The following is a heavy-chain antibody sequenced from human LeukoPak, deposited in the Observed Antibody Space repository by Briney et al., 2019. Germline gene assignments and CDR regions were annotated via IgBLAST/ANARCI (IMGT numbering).Heavy chain of an antibody. D-gene: IGHD6-13*01. Sequence: SETLSLTCTVSGGSISSSYYYWGWIRQPPGKGLEWIGSIYYSGSTNYNPSLKSRATISVDTSKNQFSLKLSSVTAADTAVYYCARNLGGSSWVFDYWGQGTLVTVSS. CDR1: GGSISSSYYY. CDR2: IYYSGST. J-gene: IGHJ4*02. V-gene: IGHV4-39*07. CDR3: ARNLGGSSWVFDY.